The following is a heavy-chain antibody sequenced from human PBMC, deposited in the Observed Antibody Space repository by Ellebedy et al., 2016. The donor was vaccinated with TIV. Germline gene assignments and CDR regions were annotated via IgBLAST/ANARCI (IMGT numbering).Heavy chain of an antibody. J-gene: IGHJ4*02. D-gene: IGHD1-26*01. CDR1: GYTFTRYYF. V-gene: IGHV1-46*01. CDR3: ASGSRYSGSYHFDH. Sequence: AASVKVSCKASGYTFTRYYFMHWVRQAPGQGLAWMGIINPGDGTTTYARKFQGRLTMTRDTSTSTIYMELGSLRSEDTAVYYCASGSRYSGSYHFDHWGQGSLATVSS. CDR2: INPGDGTT.